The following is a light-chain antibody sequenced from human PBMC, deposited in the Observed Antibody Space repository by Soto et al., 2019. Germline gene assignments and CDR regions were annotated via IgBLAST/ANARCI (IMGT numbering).Light chain of an antibody. V-gene: IGLV2-14*01. CDR1: SGDIGSYNR. Sequence: QSALTQPASVSGSPGQSITISCTGTSGDIGSYNRVTWYQQHPGKAPKLIIYEVTDRPSGVSNRFSGSKSGNTASLTISGLQAEDEAEYYCSSYTHINTRACVFGTGTQLTVL. J-gene: IGLJ7*01. CDR3: SSYTHINTRACV. CDR2: EVT.